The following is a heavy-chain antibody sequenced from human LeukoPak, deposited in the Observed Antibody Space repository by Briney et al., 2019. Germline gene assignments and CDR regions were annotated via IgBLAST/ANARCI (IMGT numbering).Heavy chain of an antibody. D-gene: IGHD4-11*01. J-gene: IGHJ4*02. Sequence: PGGSLRLSCAASGFTFSSHSMNWVRQAPGKGLEWVSSISSSSSYIYYADSVKGRFTISRDNAKNSLYLQMNSLRAEDTAVYYCARDQTTRGPYWGQGTLVTVSS. CDR3: ARDQTTRGPY. CDR2: ISSSSSYI. V-gene: IGHV3-21*01. CDR1: GFTFSSHS.